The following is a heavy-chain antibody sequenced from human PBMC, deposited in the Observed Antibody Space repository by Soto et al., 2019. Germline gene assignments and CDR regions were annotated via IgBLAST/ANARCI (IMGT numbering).Heavy chain of an antibody. Sequence: PSETLSLTCPVSGDSISRYYWSWIRQPPGKGLEWIGYIYYSGSTMFNPSLKSRVTISVDTSKNQFSLKLSSVAAADTAVYYCARQYCSTTSCYVGFYYMDVWGKGTMVTVSS. J-gene: IGHJ6*03. CDR3: ARQYCSTTSCYVGFYYMDV. V-gene: IGHV4-59*01. CDR1: GDSISRYY. CDR2: IYYSGST. D-gene: IGHD2-2*01.